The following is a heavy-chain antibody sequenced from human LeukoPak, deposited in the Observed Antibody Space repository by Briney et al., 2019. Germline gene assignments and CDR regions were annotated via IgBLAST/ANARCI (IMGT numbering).Heavy chain of an antibody. CDR2: INHSGST. V-gene: IGHV4-34*01. CDR1: GGSFSGYY. J-gene: IGHJ4*02. D-gene: IGHD5-18*01. Sequence: SETLSLTCAVYGGSFSGYYWSWIRQPPGKGLEWIGEINHSGSTNYNPSLKSRVTISVDTSKNQLSLKLSSVTAADTAVYYCAVEERGYSYGYDYWGQGTLVTVSS. CDR3: AVEERGYSYGYDY.